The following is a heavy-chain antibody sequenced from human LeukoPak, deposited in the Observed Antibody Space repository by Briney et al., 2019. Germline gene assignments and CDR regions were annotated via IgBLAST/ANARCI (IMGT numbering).Heavy chain of an antibody. CDR2: ISWNSGSI. Sequence: PGRSLRLSCAASGFTFDDYAMHWVRQAPGKGLEWVSGISWNSGSIGYADSVKGRFTISRDNAKNSLYLQMNSLRAEDTAVYYCARFTRGGATTYDYWGQGTLVTVSS. D-gene: IGHD1-26*01. V-gene: IGHV3-9*01. J-gene: IGHJ4*02. CDR3: ARFTRGGATTYDY. CDR1: GFTFDDYA.